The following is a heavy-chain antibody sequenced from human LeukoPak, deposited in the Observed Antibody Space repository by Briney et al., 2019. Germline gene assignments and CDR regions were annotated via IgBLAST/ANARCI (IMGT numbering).Heavy chain of an antibody. V-gene: IGHV3-30-3*01. CDR3: AREDYDSSGSDY. CDR2: ISYDGSNK. D-gene: IGHD3-22*01. CDR1: GFTFSSYA. J-gene: IGHJ4*02. Sequence: PGGSLRLSCAASGFTFSSYAMHWVRQAPGKGLEWVAVISYDGSNKYYADSVKGRFTISRDNSKNTLYLQMNSLRAEDTAVYYCAREDYDSSGSDYWGQGTLVTVSS.